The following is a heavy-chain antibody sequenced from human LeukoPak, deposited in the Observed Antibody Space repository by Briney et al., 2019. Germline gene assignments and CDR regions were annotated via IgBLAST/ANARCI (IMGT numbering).Heavy chain of an antibody. CDR2: INHSGST. V-gene: IGHV4-34*01. CDR3: ARLSPGYFYDY. CDR1: GGSFSGYY. J-gene: IGHJ4*02. Sequence: SETLSLTCAVYGGSFSGYYWSWIRHPPGKGLEWIGEINHSGSTNYNPSLKSRVTISVDTSKNQFSLKLSSVTAADTAVYYCARLSPGYFYDYWGQGTLVTVSS.